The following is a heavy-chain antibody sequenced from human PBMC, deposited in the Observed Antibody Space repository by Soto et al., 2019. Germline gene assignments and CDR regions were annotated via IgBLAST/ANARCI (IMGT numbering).Heavy chain of an antibody. D-gene: IGHD3-3*01. CDR3: ARKSIFGVVINTGYYYYGMDV. CDR2: INPSGGTA. CDR1: GYTFTSYY. J-gene: IGHJ6*02. Sequence: GASVKVSCKASGYTFTSYYMHWVRQAPGQGLEWMGIINPSGGTANYAQKFQGRVTITADESTSTAYMELSSLRSEDTAVYYCARKSIFGVVINTGYYYYGMDVWGQGTTVTVSS. V-gene: IGHV1-46*01.